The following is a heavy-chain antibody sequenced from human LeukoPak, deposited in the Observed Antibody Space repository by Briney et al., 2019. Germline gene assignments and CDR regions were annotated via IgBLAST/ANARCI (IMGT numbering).Heavy chain of an antibody. CDR1: GGSISSYY. CDR3: AREGSYYDILTCYYYGYFDY. Sequence: SETLSLTCTVPGGSISSYYWSWIRQPAGKGLEWIGRIYTSGSTNYNPSLKSRVTMSVDTSKNQFSLKLSSVTAADTAVYYCAREGSYYDILTCYYYGYFDYWGQGTLVTVSS. CDR2: IYTSGST. D-gene: IGHD3-9*01. V-gene: IGHV4-4*07. J-gene: IGHJ4*02.